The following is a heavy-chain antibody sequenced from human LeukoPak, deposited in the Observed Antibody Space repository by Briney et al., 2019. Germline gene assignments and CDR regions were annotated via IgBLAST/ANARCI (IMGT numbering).Heavy chain of an antibody. CDR2: IHHSASP. CDR3: ARDARLYYYYYYMDV. Sequence: SETLSLTCAVSGASITSNWWSWVRQSPGKGLEWIGEIHHSASPNYNPSLKSRVTISVDTSKNQFSLKLSSVTAADTAVYYCARDARLYYYYYYMDVWGKGTTVTISS. V-gene: IGHV4-4*02. CDR1: GASITSNW. J-gene: IGHJ6*03.